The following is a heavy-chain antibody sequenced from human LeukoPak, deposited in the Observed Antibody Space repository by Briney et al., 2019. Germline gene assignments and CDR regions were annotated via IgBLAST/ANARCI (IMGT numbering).Heavy chain of an antibody. CDR1: GDSVSTDSAA. CDR3: ARDFCGGDCPFDY. D-gene: IGHD2-21*02. Sequence: SQTLSLACAISGDSVSTDSAAWNWIRQSPSRGLEWLGRTYYRSRWFNDYAVSVRSRITINPDTSKNQFSLQLKSVTPKDTAVYYCARDFCGGDCPFDYWGQGTLVTVSS. CDR2: TYYRSRWFN. J-gene: IGHJ4*02. V-gene: IGHV6-1*01.